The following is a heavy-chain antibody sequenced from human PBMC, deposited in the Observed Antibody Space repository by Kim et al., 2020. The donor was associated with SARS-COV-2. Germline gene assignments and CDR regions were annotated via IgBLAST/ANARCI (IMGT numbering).Heavy chain of an antibody. Sequence: SETLSLTCAVYGGSFSGYYWSWIRQPPGKGLEWIGEINHSGSTNYNPSLKSRVTISVDTSKNQFSLKLSSVTAADTAVYYCARNAVRYFDWLLSRTDAF. CDR2: INHSGST. D-gene: IGHD3-9*01. CDR1: GGSFSGYY. V-gene: IGHV4-34*01. J-gene: IGHJ3*01. CDR3: ARNAVRYFDWLLSRTDAF.